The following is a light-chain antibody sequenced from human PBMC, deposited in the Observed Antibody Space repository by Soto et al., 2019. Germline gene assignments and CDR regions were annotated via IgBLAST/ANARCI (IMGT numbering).Light chain of an antibody. V-gene: IGKV3-20*01. CDR3: QQYATSPVT. J-gene: IGKJ4*01. Sequence: ENVLTQSPGSLSLSPGERATLSCRASPRPSASYLAWYQQRPGQAPRLLIYGGSVRATGIPDRFSGSGSGTDFTLTISRLEPEDFAVYYCQQYATSPVTFGGGTKVEIK. CDR1: PRPSASY. CDR2: GGS.